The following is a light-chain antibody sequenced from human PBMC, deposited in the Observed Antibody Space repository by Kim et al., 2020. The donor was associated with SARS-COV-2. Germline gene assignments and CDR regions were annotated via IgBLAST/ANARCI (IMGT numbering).Light chain of an antibody. Sequence: SYELTQPPSVSVSPGQTARITCSGDAFPKHYAYWYQQKPGQAPVLVIYTDSERPSGIPERFSGSSSGTTVTLTISGVQAEDEADYYCQSADSSGTYVVFGGGTQLTVL. CDR1: AFPKHY. CDR2: TDS. CDR3: QSADSSGTYVV. V-gene: IGLV3-25*03. J-gene: IGLJ2*01.